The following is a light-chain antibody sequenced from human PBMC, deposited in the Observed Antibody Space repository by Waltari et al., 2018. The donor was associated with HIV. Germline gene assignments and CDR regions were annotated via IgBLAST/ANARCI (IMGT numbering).Light chain of an antibody. Sequence: SYELTQPPSVSVSPGQTASITCSGDKLGDKYACWYQQKPGQSPVLVIYQDSKRPSGIPARFSGSNSWNTATLTISGTQAMDEADYYCQAWDSSTDVVFGGGTKLTVL. J-gene: IGLJ2*01. CDR2: QDS. CDR1: KLGDKY. V-gene: IGLV3-1*01. CDR3: QAWDSSTDVV.